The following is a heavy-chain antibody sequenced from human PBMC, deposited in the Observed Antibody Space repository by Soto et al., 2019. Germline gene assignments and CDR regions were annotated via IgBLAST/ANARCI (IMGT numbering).Heavy chain of an antibody. CDR1: GGSISSYY. Sequence: SETLSLTCTVSGGSISSYYWSWIRQPPGKGLEWIGYIYYSGSTNYNPSLKSRVTISVDTSKNQFSLKLSSVTAADTAVYYCARDVLEPGGYYYYYMDVWGKGTTVTVSS. CDR2: IYYSGST. J-gene: IGHJ6*03. CDR3: ARDVLEPGGYYYYYMDV. D-gene: IGHD1-1*01. V-gene: IGHV4-59*01.